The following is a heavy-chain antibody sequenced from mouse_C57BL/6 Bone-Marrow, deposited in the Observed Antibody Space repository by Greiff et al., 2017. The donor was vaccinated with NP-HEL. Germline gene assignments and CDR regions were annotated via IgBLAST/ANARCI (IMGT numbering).Heavy chain of an antibody. CDR1: GFPIPSGYY. V-gene: IGHV12-3*01. D-gene: IGHD2-3*01. CDR2: ITHSGET. Sequence: VQGVESGPGLVKPSQSLFLTCSITGFPIPSGYYWIWIRQSPGKPLEWMGYITHSGETFYNPSLQSPISITRETSKNQFFLQLNSVTTEDTAMYYCAGDYDGYWYFDVWGTGTTVTVSS. J-gene: IGHJ1*03. CDR3: AGDYDGYWYFDV.